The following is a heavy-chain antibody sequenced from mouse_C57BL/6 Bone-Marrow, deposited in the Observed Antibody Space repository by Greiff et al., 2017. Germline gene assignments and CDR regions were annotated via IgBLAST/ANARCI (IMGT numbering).Heavy chain of an antibody. CDR1: GYTFTSYW. Sequence: QVQLQQPGAELVKPGASVKLSCKASGYTFTSYWMQWVKQRPGQGLEWIGEIDPSDSYTNYNQKFKGKATLTVDTSSSTAYMKLRSLNSEDSAVYYCARVESINSSIFYYAMDYWGQGTSVTVSS. J-gene: IGHJ4*01. V-gene: IGHV1-50*01. D-gene: IGHD1-1*01. CDR3: ARVESINSSIFYYAMDY. CDR2: IDPSDSYT.